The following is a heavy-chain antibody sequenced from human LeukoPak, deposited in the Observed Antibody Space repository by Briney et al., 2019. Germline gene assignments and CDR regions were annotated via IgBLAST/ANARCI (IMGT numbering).Heavy chain of an antibody. CDR2: VHYSGTT. V-gene: IGHV4-59*01. Sequence: SETLSLTCTVSDGSITNYDWSWVRQPPGKGLEFIGHVHYSGTTNYNPSLRSRVTISIDTSKKHFFLKLKSVTAADTAVYYCATGYGDFRVEGRYFYSWGQGTLVTVPS. CDR1: DGSITNYD. J-gene: IGHJ4*02. D-gene: IGHD4-17*01. CDR3: ATGYGDFRVEGRYFYS.